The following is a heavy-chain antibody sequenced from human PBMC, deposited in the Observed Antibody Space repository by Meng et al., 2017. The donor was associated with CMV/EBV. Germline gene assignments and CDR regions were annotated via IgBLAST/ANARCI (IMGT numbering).Heavy chain of an antibody. J-gene: IGHJ3*02. CDR3: AKDYSSSWQSDAFDI. CDR2: IRYDGSNK. V-gene: IGHV3-30*02. D-gene: IGHD6-13*01. Sequence: GESLKISCAASGFTFSSCGMHWVRQAPGKGLEWVAFIRYDGSNKYYADSVKGRFTISRDNSKNTLYLQMNSLRAEDTAVYYCAKDYSSSWQSDAFDIWGQGTMVTVSS. CDR1: GFTFSSCG.